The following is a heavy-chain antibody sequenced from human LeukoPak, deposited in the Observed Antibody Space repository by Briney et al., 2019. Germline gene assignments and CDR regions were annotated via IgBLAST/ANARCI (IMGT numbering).Heavy chain of an antibody. CDR3: TRVGYIDEGIDY. D-gene: IGHD5-24*01. CDR2: IKQGGSKK. J-gene: IGHJ4*02. CDR1: GFPFSSYW. V-gene: IGHV3-7*04. Sequence: GSLRLSCVASGFPFSSYWMTWVRQAPGKGLEWVANIKQGGSKKSYVDSVKGRFTISRDNAKNSLYLQMNSLRAEDTAIYYCTRVGYIDEGIDYWGRGTLVTVSS.